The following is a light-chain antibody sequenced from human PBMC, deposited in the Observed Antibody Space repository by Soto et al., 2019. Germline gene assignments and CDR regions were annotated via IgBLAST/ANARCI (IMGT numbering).Light chain of an antibody. J-gene: IGLJ2*01. CDR2: EVT. CDR1: SSDVGDYNY. V-gene: IGLV2-8*01. Sequence: QAVVTQPPSVSGSPGQSVTISCTGTSSDVGDYNYVSWYQHQPDKAPKLMIYEVTKRPSGVPDRFSGSKSGNTASLTVSGLQAEDEADYYCSSYAGSNNFGVFGGGTQLTVL. CDR3: SSYAGSNNFGV.